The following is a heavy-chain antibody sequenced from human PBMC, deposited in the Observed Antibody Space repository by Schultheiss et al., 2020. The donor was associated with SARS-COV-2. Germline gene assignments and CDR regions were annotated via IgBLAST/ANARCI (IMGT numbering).Heavy chain of an antibody. CDR2: INHSGST. V-gene: IGHV4-34*01. Sequence: SQTLSLTCTVSGGSISSYYWSWIRQPPGKGLEWIGEINHSGSTNYNPSLKSRVTMSVDTSKNQFSLKLSSVTAADTAVYYCAASRITMVRGVIPLHYYYGMDVWGQGTTVTVSS. J-gene: IGHJ6*02. CDR3: AASRITMVRGVIPLHYYYGMDV. D-gene: IGHD3-10*01. CDR1: GGSISSYY.